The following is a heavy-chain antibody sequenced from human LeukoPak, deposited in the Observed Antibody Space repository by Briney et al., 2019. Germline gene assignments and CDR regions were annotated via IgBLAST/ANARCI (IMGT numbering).Heavy chain of an antibody. CDR3: ARGLMITFGGVIVIHNWFDP. V-gene: IGHV1-8*01. CDR1: GYTFTSYD. CDR2: KNPNSGNT. D-gene: IGHD3-16*02. Sequence: GASVKVSCKASGYTFTSYDINWVRQATGQGLEWMGWKNPNSGNTGYAQKFQGRVTMTRNTSISTAYMELSSLRSEDTAVYYCARGLMITFGGVIVIHNWFDPWGQGTLVTVSS. J-gene: IGHJ5*02.